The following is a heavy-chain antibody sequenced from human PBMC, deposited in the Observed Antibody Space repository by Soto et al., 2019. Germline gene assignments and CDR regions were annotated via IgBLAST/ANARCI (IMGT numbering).Heavy chain of an antibody. CDR2: IYHSGST. CDR1: GGSISSGGYS. CDR3: ARGPHIQDVLLWFGEFLS. V-gene: IGHV4-30-2*01. J-gene: IGHJ5*02. D-gene: IGHD3-10*01. Sequence: PSETLSLTCAVSGGSISSGGYSWSWIRQPPGEGLEWIGYIYHSGSTYYNPSLKSRVTISVDRSKNQFSLKLSSVTAADTAVYYCARGPHIQDVLLWFGEFLSWGQGTLVTVSS.